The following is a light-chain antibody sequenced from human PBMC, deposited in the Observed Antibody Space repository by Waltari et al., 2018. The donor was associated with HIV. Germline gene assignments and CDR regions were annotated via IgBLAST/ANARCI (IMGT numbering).Light chain of an antibody. CDR2: LNSDGSH. V-gene: IGLV4-69*01. CDR3: QTWGTGIRV. CDR1: SGHSSYA. Sequence: TLSSGHSSYAIAWHQQQPEKGPRYLMNLNSDGSHSKGDGIPDRFSGSSSGAERYLTISSLQSEDEADYYCQTWGTGIRVFGGGTKLTVL. J-gene: IGLJ3*02.